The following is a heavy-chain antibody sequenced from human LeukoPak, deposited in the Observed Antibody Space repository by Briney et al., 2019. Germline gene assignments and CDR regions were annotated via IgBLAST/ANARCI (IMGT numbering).Heavy chain of an antibody. Sequence: GGSLRLSCAASGFTFSSYWMSWVRQAPGKGLEWVANIKQDGSEKYCVDSVKGRFTISRDNAKNSLYLQMNSLRAEDTAVYYCARERLGDHFDYWGQGTLVTVSS. CDR2: IKQDGSEK. J-gene: IGHJ4*02. CDR1: GFTFSSYW. CDR3: ARERLGDHFDY. D-gene: IGHD1-26*01. V-gene: IGHV3-7*01.